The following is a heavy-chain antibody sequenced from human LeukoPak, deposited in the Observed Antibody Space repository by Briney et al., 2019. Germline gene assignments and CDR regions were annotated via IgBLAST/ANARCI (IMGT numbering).Heavy chain of an antibody. D-gene: IGHD4-17*01. Sequence: GGSLRLSCAASGFTFDDYAMHWVRQAPGKGLEWVSGISWNSGSIGYADSVKGRFTISRDNAKNSLYLQMNSLRAEDTALYYCAKDMGDGDYGYYYYYGMDVWGQGTTVTVSS. V-gene: IGHV3-9*01. CDR2: ISWNSGSI. CDR3: AKDMGDGDYGYYYYYGMDV. CDR1: GFTFDDYA. J-gene: IGHJ6*02.